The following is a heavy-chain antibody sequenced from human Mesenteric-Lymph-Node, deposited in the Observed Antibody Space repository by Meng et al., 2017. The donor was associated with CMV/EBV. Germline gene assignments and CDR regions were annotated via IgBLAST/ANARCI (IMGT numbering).Heavy chain of an antibody. CDR2: IYYSGNT. V-gene: IGHV4-39*07. CDR3: AGGWGGYYRGYYFDY. CDR1: GGSISNSDYF. J-gene: IGHJ4*02. Sequence: SETLSLTCTVSGGSISNSDYFWGWIRQPPGKGLEWIGSIYYSGNTYYNPSLKSRVTISIDTSENQFSLTLTSVTAADTAVYYCAGGWGGYYRGYYFDYWGQGTLVTVSS. D-gene: IGHD3-3*01.